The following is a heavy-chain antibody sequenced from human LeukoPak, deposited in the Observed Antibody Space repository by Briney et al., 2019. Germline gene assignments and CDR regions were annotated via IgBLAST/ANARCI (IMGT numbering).Heavy chain of an antibody. V-gene: IGHV3-43*02. J-gene: IGHJ5*02. D-gene: IGHD3-10*01. Sequence: GGSLRLSCAASGFTFDDYAMHWVRQAPGKGLEWVSLIRGDGGSTYYADSVKGRFTISRDNSKNSLYLQMNSLRTEDTALHYCAKETSDGSRLPRYNWFDPWGQGTLVTVSS. CDR2: IRGDGGST. CDR3: AKETSDGSRLPRYNWFDP. CDR1: GFTFDDYA.